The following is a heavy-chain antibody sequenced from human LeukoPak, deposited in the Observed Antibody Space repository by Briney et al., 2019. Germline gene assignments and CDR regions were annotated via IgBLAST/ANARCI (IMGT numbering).Heavy chain of an antibody. CDR1: GFTFSSYS. CDR3: ARDRWGVNYYQYMDV. CDR2: ISSSSSYI. V-gene: IGHV3-21*01. D-gene: IGHD3-10*01. Sequence: PGGSLRLSCAASGFTFSSYSMNWVRQAPGKGLEWVSSISSSSSYIYYADSVKGRFTISRDNAKNSLYLQMNSLRAEDTAVYYCARDRWGVNYYQYMDVWGKGTTVTVSS. J-gene: IGHJ6*03.